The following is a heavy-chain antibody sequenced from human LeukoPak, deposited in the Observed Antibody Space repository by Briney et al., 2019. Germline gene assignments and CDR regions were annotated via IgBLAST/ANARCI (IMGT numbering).Heavy chain of an antibody. CDR1: GFTFSSYG. Sequence: PGGSLRLSCAASGFTFSSYGMHWVRQAPGKGLEWVAVISYDGSNKYYADSVKGRFTISRDNSKNTLYLQMNSLRAEDTAVYYCARAGTYCSSTSCYYFDYWGQGTLVTVSS. CDR2: ISYDGSNK. CDR3: ARAGTYCSSTSCYYFDY. D-gene: IGHD2-2*01. V-gene: IGHV3-30*03. J-gene: IGHJ4*02.